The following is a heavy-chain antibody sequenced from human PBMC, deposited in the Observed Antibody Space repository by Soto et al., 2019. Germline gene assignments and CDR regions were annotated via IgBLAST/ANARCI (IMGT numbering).Heavy chain of an antibody. J-gene: IGHJ6*02. CDR3: ARGTNWTSRGYYYGMDV. D-gene: IGHD1-1*01. CDR1: GGSISSGGYY. CDR2: LSYSGST. V-gene: IGHV4-31*03. Sequence: QVQLQESGPGLVKPSQTLSLTCTVSGGSISSGGYYWSWIRQHPGTGLEWIGYLSYSGSTYYNPSLKSRVTISVDTFKNQFSLKLSSVDAADTAVYYCARGTNWTSRGYYYGMDVWGQGTTVTVSS.